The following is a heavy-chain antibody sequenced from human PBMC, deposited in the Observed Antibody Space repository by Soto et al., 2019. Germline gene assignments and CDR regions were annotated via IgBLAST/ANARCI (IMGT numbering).Heavy chain of an antibody. CDR3: ARVRVCSSANCYTGPFDP. V-gene: IGHV4-31*03. Sequence: LSLTSTVSGGSISSGNYYWSWIRQHPGKGLEWIGYIYYSGSTYYNPSLKSRVSMSVDTSKNHFSLQLTSVTAADTAVYYCARVRVCSSANCYTGPFDPWGQGTLVTVSS. J-gene: IGHJ5*02. D-gene: IGHD2-2*02. CDR1: GGSISSGNYY. CDR2: IYYSGST.